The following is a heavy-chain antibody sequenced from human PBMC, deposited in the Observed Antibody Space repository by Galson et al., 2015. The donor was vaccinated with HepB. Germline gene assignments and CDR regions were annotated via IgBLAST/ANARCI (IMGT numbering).Heavy chain of an antibody. Sequence: SMRLSCAATGFSFTRYAMTWVRQAPGKGLEWVSSITRSGGHSYYTDSVKGWFTVSRDNSKNTLLLQLNSLRAEDTAMYFCAKDGIMVANNPYHFHYWGQGTLVTVSS. CDR1: GFSFTRYA. CDR3: AKDGIMVANNPYHFHY. J-gene: IGHJ4*02. D-gene: IGHD2-15*01. V-gene: IGHV3-23*01. CDR2: ITRSGGHS.